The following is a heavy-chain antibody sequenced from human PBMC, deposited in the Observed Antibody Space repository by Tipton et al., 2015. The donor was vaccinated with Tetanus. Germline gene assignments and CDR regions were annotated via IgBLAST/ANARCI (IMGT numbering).Heavy chain of an antibody. CDR1: GYTFTSYY. Sequence: QVQLVQSGAEVKKPGASVKVSCKASGYTFTSYYMHWVRQAPGQGLEWIGIINPSGGSTSYAQKFQGRVTMTRDTSTSTVYMELSSLRSEDTAVYYCARGAGDDSSGGARSGFDYWGQGTLVTVSS. J-gene: IGHJ4*02. V-gene: IGHV1-46*01. CDR3: ARGAGDDSSGGARSGFDY. CDR2: INPSGGST. D-gene: IGHD3-22*01.